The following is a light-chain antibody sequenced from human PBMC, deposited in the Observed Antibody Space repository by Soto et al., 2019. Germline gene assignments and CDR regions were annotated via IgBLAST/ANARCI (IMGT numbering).Light chain of an antibody. CDR2: AAS. J-gene: IGKJ5*01. CDR3: QQSYSTPRLT. V-gene: IGKV1-39*01. Sequence: DIQMTQSPSSLSASVGDRVTITCRASQSISSYLNWYQQKPGKAPKLLIYAASSLQSGVPSRFSGSESGTDFTLTISSLQPEDFATYYCQQSYSTPRLTFGRGTRLEIK. CDR1: QSISSY.